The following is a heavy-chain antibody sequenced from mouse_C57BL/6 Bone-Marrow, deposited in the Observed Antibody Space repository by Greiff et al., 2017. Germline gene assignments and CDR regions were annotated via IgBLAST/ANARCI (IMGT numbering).Heavy chain of an antibody. V-gene: IGHV1-26*01. CDR3: ARRILGLFDY. D-gene: IGHD4-1*01. CDR1: GYTFTDYY. J-gene: IGHJ2*01. Sequence: EVQLQQSGPELVKPGASVKISCKASGYTFTDYYMNWVKQSHGKSLEWIGDINPNNGGTSYNQKFKGKATLTVDKSSSTAYMELRSLTSEDSAVDYCARRILGLFDYWGQGTTLTVSS. CDR2: INPNNGGT.